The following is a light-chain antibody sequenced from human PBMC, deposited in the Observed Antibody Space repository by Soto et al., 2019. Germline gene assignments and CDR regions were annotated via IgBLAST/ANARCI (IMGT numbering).Light chain of an antibody. Sequence: DIQMTQSPSSLSASVGDRVTITCQASQDISDSLNWYQQKPGKAPSLLIYDASDLDAGVPSRFSGSGSGAYFPFPLASLQPEDVATYHCQQFHTLPLTFGGGPRV. CDR3: QQFHTLPLT. V-gene: IGKV1-33*01. CDR1: QDISDS. J-gene: IGKJ4*01. CDR2: DAS.